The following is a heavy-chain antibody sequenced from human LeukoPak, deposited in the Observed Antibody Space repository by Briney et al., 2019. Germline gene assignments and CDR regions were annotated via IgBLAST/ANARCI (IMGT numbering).Heavy chain of an antibody. V-gene: IGHV1-2*06. CDR3: AIVYCSSTGCSFDY. Sequence: ASVKVSCKASGYTFTGYYMHWVRQAPGQGLEWMGRINPNSGGTNYAQKFQGRVTMTRDTSISTAYMELSRLRSDDTAVYYCAIVYCSSTGCSFDYWGQGTLVTVSS. J-gene: IGHJ4*02. CDR1: GYTFTGYY. D-gene: IGHD2-2*01. CDR2: INPNSGGT.